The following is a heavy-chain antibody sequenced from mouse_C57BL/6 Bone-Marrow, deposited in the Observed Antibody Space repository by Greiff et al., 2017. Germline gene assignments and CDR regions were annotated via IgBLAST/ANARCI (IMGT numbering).Heavy chain of an antibody. V-gene: IGHV6-6*01. CDR2: IRNKANNHAT. CDR3: TRALYGDAMDY. CDR1: GFTFSDAW. D-gene: IGHD1-1*01. J-gene: IGHJ4*01. Sequence: EVKLVESGGGLVQPGGSMKLSCAASGFTFSDAWMDWVRQSPEKGLEWVAEIRNKANNHATYYAESVKGRFTISRDDSKSSVYLQMNRLSAEDTGIYYCTRALYGDAMDYWGQGTSVTVSS.